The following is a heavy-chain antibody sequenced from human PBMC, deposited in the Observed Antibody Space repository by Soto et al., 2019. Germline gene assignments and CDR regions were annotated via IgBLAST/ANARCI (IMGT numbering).Heavy chain of an antibody. CDR1: GGSISGYY. Sequence: SETLSLTCTISGGSISGYYWSWVRRPPGKGLDWIGYIYYTGSTNYNPSLKSRVTISVDPSKNQFSLHLSSVTAADTAVYYCARFRDGYTFDYWGRGSLVTVSS. CDR3: ARFRDGYTFDY. D-gene: IGHD6-25*01. V-gene: IGHV4-59*01. J-gene: IGHJ4*02. CDR2: IYYTGST.